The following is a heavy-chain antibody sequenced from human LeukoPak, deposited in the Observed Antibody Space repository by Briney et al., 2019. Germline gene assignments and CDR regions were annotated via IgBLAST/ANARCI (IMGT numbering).Heavy chain of an antibody. CDR2: INPNSGGT. J-gene: IGHJ5*02. CDR3: ARDYKTTDVWWFDP. D-gene: IGHD4-11*01. V-gene: IGHV1-2*06. Sequence: ASVTVSCKASGYTFTGYYMHWVRQAPGQGLEWMGRINPNSGGTNYAQKFQGRVTMTRDTSISTVYMELSRLRSDDTAVYYCARDYKTTDVWWFDPWGQGTLVTVSS. CDR1: GYTFTGYY.